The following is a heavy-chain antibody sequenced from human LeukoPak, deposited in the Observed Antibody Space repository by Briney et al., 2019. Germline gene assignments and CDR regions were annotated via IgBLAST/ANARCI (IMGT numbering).Heavy chain of an antibody. CDR2: ISSSSSYK. J-gene: IGHJ5*02. D-gene: IGHD3-16*01. Sequence: AGSLSLTGAPSAFTCSSYSMNWVRQAPGKGLEWVSSISSSSSYKDYADSVRGRFTIPSSIPKASLYLQMNSLRAEDTAVYCCVRILRGTRHYDSTCDPWGQGTLVTVTS. CDR3: VRILRGTRHYDSTCDP. CDR1: AFTCSSYS. V-gene: IGHV3-21*01.